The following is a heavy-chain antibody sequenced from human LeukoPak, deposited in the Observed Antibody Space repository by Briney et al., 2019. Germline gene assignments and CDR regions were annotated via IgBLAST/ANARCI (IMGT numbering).Heavy chain of an antibody. CDR2: INHSGST. Sequence: SETLSLTCAVYGGSFSGYYWSWIRQPPGKGLEWIGEINHSGSTNYNPSLKSRVTISVDTSKNQFSLKLSSVTAADTAVYYCARDGYSYGTGTLDYWGQGTLVTVSS. J-gene: IGHJ4*02. CDR1: GGSFSGYY. V-gene: IGHV4-34*01. D-gene: IGHD5-18*01. CDR3: ARDGYSYGTGTLDY.